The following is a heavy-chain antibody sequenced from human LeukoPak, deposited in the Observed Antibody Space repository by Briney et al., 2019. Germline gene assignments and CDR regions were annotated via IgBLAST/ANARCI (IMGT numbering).Heavy chain of an antibody. CDR3: ARVAGRFQWLALHY. CDR2: INPNSGGT. Sequence: ASVKVSCKASGNTFTGYYMHWVRQAPGQGLEWMGWINPNSGGTNYAQKFQGRVTMTRDTSISTAYMELSRLRSDDTAVYYCARVAGRFQWLALHYWGQGTLVTVSS. D-gene: IGHD6-19*01. J-gene: IGHJ4*02. CDR1: GNTFTGYY. V-gene: IGHV1-2*02.